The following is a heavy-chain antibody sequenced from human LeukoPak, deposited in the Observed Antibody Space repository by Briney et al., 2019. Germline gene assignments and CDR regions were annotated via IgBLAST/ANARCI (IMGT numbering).Heavy chain of an antibody. J-gene: IGHJ4*02. V-gene: IGHV1-46*01. CDR3: ARRGDYVWGSYRYTLIDY. D-gene: IGHD3-16*02. CDR2: INPSGGST. Sequence: ASVKVSCKASGYTFTSYYMHWVRQAPGQGLEWMGIINPSGGSTSYAQKFQGRVTTTRDTSTSTVYMELSSLRSEDTAVYYCARRGDYVWGSYRYTLIDYWGQGTLVTVSS. CDR1: GYTFTSYY.